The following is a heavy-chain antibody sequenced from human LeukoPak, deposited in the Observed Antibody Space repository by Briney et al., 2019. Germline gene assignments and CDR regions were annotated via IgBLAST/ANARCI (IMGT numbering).Heavy chain of an antibody. CDR2: ISGSGGST. D-gene: IGHD1-20*01. Sequence: GGSLRLSCAASRFTFSSYWMHWVRQAPGKGLEWVSAISGSGGSTYYADSVKGRFTISRDNSKNTLYLQMNSLRAEDTAVYYCAKDRYNWNGALFDYWGQGTLVTVSS. J-gene: IGHJ4*02. CDR3: AKDRYNWNGALFDY. CDR1: RFTFSSYW. V-gene: IGHV3-23*01.